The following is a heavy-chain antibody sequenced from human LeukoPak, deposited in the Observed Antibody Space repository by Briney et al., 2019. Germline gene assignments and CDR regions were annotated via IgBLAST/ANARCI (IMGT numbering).Heavy chain of an antibody. CDR3: ARGARDGSGNYLFDF. J-gene: IGHJ4*02. CDR2: ISNDRRNT. Sequence: PGGSLRLSCAASGFTFSTYWMHWVRQAPGKGLVWVSRISNDRRNTYYADSVKGRFTISRDNAKNTLYLQMNSLRAEDTGVYYCARGARDGSGNYLFDFWGQGTLVTVSS. D-gene: IGHD3-10*01. CDR1: GFTFSTYW. V-gene: IGHV3-74*01.